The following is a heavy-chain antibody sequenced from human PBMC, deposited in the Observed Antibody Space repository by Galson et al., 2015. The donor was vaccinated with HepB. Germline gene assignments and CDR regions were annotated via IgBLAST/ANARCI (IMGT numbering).Heavy chain of an antibody. V-gene: IGHV3-33*08. CDR3: ARDVMGFGEFIYYGMDV. Sequence: SLRLSCAASGFTFSSYGMHWVRQAPGKGLEWVAVIWYDGSNKYYADSVKGRFTISRDNSKNTLYLQMNSLRAEDTAVYYCARDVMGFGEFIYYGMDVWGQGTTVTVSS. CDR1: GFTFSSYG. D-gene: IGHD3-10*01. J-gene: IGHJ6*02. CDR2: IWYDGSNK.